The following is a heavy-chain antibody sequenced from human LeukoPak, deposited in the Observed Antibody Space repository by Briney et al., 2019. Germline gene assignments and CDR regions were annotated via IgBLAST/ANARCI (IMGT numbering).Heavy chain of an antibody. CDR2: ISSSGSTI. J-gene: IGHJ4*02. D-gene: IGHD3-10*01. CDR3: ARGTGGYGSGSYDY. Sequence: GGFLRLSCAASGFTFSSYEMNWVRQAPGKGLEWVSYISSSGSTIYYADSGEGRFTISRDNAKNSLYLQMNSLRAEDTAVYYCARGTGGYGSGSYDYWGQGTLVTVSS. V-gene: IGHV3-48*03. CDR1: GFTFSSYE.